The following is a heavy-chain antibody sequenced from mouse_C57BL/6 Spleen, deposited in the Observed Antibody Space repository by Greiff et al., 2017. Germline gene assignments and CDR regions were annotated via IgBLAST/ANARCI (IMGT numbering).Heavy chain of an antibody. V-gene: IGHV1-52*01. D-gene: IGHD2-4*01. CDR1: GYTFTSYW. CDR2: IDPSASET. CDR3: GRANYENYAMDY. Sequence: VQLQQPGAELVRPGSSVKLSCKASGYTFTSYWLHWVNQRPIQGLEWIGNIDPSASETHYNQKFKDKATLTVDQSTSPLYMQLTSLTSEASAVYNCGRANYENYAMDYWGQGTSATVS. J-gene: IGHJ4*01.